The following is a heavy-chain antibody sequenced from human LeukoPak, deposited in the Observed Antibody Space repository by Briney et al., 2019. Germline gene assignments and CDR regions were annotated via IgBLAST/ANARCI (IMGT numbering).Heavy chain of an antibody. J-gene: IGHJ4*02. D-gene: IGHD4-23*01. CDR1: GGSTKNFY. CDR2: VYYTGST. V-gene: IGHV4-59*12. Sequence: KPSETLSLTCTISGGSTKNFYWSRIRQSPGKGLEWIGYVYYTGSTNYNPSLKSRVTISVDTSKNQFSLNLSSVTAADTAVYYCARDGETTVVTPRYFDYWGQGTLVTVSS. CDR3: ARDGETTVVTPRYFDY.